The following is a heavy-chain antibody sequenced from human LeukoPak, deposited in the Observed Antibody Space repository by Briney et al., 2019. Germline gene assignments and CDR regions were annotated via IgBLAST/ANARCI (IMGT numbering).Heavy chain of an antibody. D-gene: IGHD3-22*01. Sequence: GGSLRLSCAASGFTFSSYAMHWVRQAPGKGLEWVAVISYDGSSKYYADSVKGRFTISRDNSKNTLYLQMNSLRAEDTSIYYCARDQRPYYYDSTGYGDYWGQGTLVTVSS. CDR2: ISYDGSSK. V-gene: IGHV3-30-3*01. J-gene: IGHJ4*02. CDR1: GFTFSSYA. CDR3: ARDQRPYYYDSTGYGDY.